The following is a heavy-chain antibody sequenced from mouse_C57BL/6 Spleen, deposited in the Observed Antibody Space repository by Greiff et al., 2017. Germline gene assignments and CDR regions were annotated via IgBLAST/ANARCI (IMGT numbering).Heavy chain of an antibody. V-gene: IGHV1-55*01. CDR3: ARYYGSSYHYYAMDY. J-gene: IGHJ4*01. D-gene: IGHD1-1*01. CDR2: IYPGSGST. Sequence: QVQLQQPGAELVKPGASVKMSCKASGYTFTSYWITWVKQRPGQGLEWIGDIYPGSGSTNYNEKFKSKATLTVDTSSSTAYMQLSSLTSEDSAVYYCARYYGSSYHYYAMDYWGQGTSVTVSS. CDR1: GYTFTSYW.